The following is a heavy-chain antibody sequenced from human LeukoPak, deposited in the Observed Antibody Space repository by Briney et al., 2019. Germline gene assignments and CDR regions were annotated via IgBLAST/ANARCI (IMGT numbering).Heavy chain of an antibody. CDR2: IYTSGST. J-gene: IGHJ6*03. D-gene: IGHD4-23*01. V-gene: IGHV4-4*07. CDR3: ARGRTFRRGNLAVYYYYYMDV. Sequence: SETLSLTCTVSGGSISSYYWSWIRQPAGKGLEWIGRIYTSGSTNYNPSLKSRVTISVDTSKNQFSLKLSSVTAADTAVYYCARGRTFRRGNLAVYYYYYMDVWGKGTTVTVSS. CDR1: GGSISSYY.